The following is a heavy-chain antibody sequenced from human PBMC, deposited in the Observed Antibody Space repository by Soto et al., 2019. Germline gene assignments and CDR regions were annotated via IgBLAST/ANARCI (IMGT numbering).Heavy chain of an antibody. CDR3: AHAGDFDLLSFDR. D-gene: IGHD2-15*01. Sequence: QITLKESGPPLVRPAQTLTLTCAFSGFSLTTTRMGVAWIRQPPGKALEWLALIYWDDDKRYSPSLKNRLTLSKDTSTNRVVVTITNLSPDDTGTYFCAHAGDFDLLSFDRWGPGTLVTVSS. J-gene: IGHJ4*02. V-gene: IGHV2-5*02. CDR1: GFSLTTTRMG. CDR2: IYWDDDK.